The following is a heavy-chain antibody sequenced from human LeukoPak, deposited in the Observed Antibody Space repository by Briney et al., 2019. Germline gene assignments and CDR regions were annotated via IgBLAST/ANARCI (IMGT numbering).Heavy chain of an antibody. D-gene: IGHD6-19*01. CDR1: EYTFTSYA. J-gene: IGHJ6*02. CDR2: INTNTGNP. V-gene: IGHV7-4-1*02. CDR3: ARELYSSGWYGMDV. Sequence: ASVKVSCKASEYTFTSYAMNWVRQAPGQGLEWMGWINTNTGNPTYARGFTGRFVFSLDTSVSTAYLQISSLKAEDTAVYYCARELYSSGWYGMDVWGQGTTVTVSS.